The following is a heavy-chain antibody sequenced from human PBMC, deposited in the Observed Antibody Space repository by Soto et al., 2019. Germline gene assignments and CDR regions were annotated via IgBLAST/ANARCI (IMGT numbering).Heavy chain of an antibody. V-gene: IGHV3-13*01. CDR1: GFTFSSYD. D-gene: IGHD4-17*01. CDR2: IGTAGDT. CDR3: ARDRGDYGGNSPQYGMDV. Sequence: EVQLVESGGGLVQPGGSLRLSCAASGFTFSSYDMHWVRQATGKGLEWVSAIGTAGDTYYPGSVKGRFTISRENAKNSLYLQMNSLRAGDTAVYYCARDRGDYGGNSPQYGMDVWGHGTTVTVSS. J-gene: IGHJ6*02.